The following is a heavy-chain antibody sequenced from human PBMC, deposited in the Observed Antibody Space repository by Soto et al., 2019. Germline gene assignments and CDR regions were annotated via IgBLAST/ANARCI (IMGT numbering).Heavy chain of an antibody. CDR3: AKDRMRYYYGMDV. CDR2: ISYDGSNK. J-gene: IGHJ6*02. Sequence: QVQLVESGGGVVQPARSLRLSCAASGFTFSSYGMHWVRQAPGKGLEWVAVISYDGSNKYYADSVKGRFTISRDNSKNTLYLQMNSLRAEDTAVYYCAKDRMRYYYGMDVWGQGTTVTVSS. CDR1: GFTFSSYG. V-gene: IGHV3-30*18.